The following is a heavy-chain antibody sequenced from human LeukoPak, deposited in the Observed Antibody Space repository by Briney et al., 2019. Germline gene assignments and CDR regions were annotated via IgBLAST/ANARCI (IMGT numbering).Heavy chain of an antibody. CDR1: GSTCTAYY. CDR3: ARDLPLED. CDR2: INPNSGGT. Sequence: ASVKVSCKASGSTCTAYYMHWLRHSPGQGLEWMGWINPNSGGTNYAQKFRGRVTMTRDTSISTAYMELSRLRSDDTAVYYCARDLPLEDWGEGTLVTVSS. V-gene: IGHV1-2*02. D-gene: IGHD6-6*01. J-gene: IGHJ4*02.